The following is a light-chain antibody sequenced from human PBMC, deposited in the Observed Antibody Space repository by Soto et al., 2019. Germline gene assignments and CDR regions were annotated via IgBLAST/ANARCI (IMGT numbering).Light chain of an antibody. Sequence: EIVMTQSPATLSVSPGERATLSCRASQSVSSNLAWYQQKPGQAPRLVIYDTSTRATGIPARFSGSGSGTEFTLTINSLLSEDFAVYYCQQYNNWFSITFGQGTRLEI. CDR1: QSVSSN. CDR2: DTS. V-gene: IGKV3-15*01. CDR3: QQYNNWFSIT. J-gene: IGKJ5*01.